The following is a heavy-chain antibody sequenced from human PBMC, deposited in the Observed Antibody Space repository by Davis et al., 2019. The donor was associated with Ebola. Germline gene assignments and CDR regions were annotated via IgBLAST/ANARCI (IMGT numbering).Heavy chain of an antibody. CDR3: ARAQFPTTSDH. J-gene: IGHJ4*02. CDR2: INPHNGNT. CDR1: GYTFTNYG. Sequence: AASVKVSCKTSGYTFTNYGIPWVRQAPGQGLEWMGWINPHNGNTNYAQNVQGRVTMTTDTSTSTAYMEVGSLRSDDTAVYYCARAQFPTTSDHWGQGTLVTVSS. D-gene: IGHD1-1*01. V-gene: IGHV1-18*04.